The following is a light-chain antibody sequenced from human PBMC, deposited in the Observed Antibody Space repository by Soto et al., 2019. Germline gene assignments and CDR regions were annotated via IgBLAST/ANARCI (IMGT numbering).Light chain of an antibody. Sequence: DIVMTQSPLSLPVTPGEPASISCRSSQSLLDSNGNSRFDWYLQKPGQSPQLLIYLGSNRASGVPDRFSGSGSGTDFTLKNSRVEAEDVGVYYCMQALQTPLPFGQGTRLEIK. V-gene: IGKV2-28*01. CDR2: LGS. CDR3: MQALQTPLP. CDR1: QSLLDSNGNSR. J-gene: IGKJ5*01.